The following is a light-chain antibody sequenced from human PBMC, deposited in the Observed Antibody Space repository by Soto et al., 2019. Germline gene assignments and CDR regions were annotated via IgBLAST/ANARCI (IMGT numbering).Light chain of an antibody. CDR3: QQYNSYSWT. J-gene: IGKJ1*01. CDR2: DAS. CDR1: QSINTW. Sequence: DIQMTQSPSTLSASVGDRVTITCRASQSINTWLAWYQQKPGKAPKLLISDASSFESGVPSRFSGSGSGTEFTLTISSLQPDDFATYYCQQYNSYSWTFGQGTKVDIK. V-gene: IGKV1-5*01.